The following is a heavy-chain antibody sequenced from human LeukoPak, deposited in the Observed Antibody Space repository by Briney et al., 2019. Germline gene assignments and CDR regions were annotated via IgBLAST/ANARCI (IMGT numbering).Heavy chain of an antibody. CDR1: GFTFSSYD. V-gene: IGHV3-30*02. CDR2: LQYDGNTK. J-gene: IGHJ4*02. CDR3: ARVSYYYGSGSYRPTAVYYFDY. D-gene: IGHD3-10*01. Sequence: GGSLRLSCEASGFTFSSYDMHWVRQAPGKGLEWVAFLQYDGNTKYYAESVRGRFTISKDNSKNTLYLQMNSLRAEDTAVYYCARVSYYYGSGSYRPTAVYYFDYWGQGTLVTVSS.